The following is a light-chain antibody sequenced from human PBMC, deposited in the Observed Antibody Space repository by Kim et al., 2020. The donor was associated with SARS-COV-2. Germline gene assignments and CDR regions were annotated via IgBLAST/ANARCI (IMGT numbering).Light chain of an antibody. CDR1: QGIRNY. CDR2: AAS. CDR3: QQLNSFPPT. Sequence: ASVGDRFTITCRASQGIRNYLAWYQQRPGKAPRLLIYAASTLQSGVPSRFSGSASGTEFTLTVSSLQPEDFATYYCQQLNSFPPTFGGGTKVDIK. V-gene: IGKV1-9*01. J-gene: IGKJ4*01.